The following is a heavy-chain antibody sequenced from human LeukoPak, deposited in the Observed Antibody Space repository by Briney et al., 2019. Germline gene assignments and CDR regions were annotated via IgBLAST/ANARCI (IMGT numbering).Heavy chain of an antibody. V-gene: IGHV3-30*02. CDR3: AKEADTAMVMNAFDI. CDR1: GFTFSSYG. Sequence: GGSLRLSCAASGFTFSSYGMHWVRQAPGKGLEWVAFIRYDGSNKYYADSVKGRFTISRDNSKNTLYLQMNSLRAEDTAVCYCAKEADTAMVMNAFDIWGQGTMVTVSS. CDR2: IRYDGSNK. J-gene: IGHJ3*02. D-gene: IGHD5-18*01.